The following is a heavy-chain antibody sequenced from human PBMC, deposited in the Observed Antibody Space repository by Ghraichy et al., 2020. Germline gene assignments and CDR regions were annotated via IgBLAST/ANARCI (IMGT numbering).Heavy chain of an antibody. V-gene: IGHV3-13*01. CDR2: IGTAGDT. J-gene: IGHJ6*02. Sequence: GGSLRLSCAASGFTFSSYDMHWVRQATGKGLEWVSAIGTAGDTYYPGSVKGRFTISRENAKNSLYLQMNSLRAGDTAVYYCARESSGLYGMDVWGQGTTVTVSS. CDR1: GFTFSSYD. CDR3: ARESSGLYGMDV. D-gene: IGHD5-12*01.